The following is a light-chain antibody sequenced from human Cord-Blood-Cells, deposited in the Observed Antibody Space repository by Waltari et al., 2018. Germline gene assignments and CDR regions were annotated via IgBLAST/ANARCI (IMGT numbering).Light chain of an antibody. V-gene: IGKV1-39*01. CDR1: QVISSY. J-gene: IGKJ4*01. Sequence: IQLTHSPSSLPASVGDRLTITCRVSQVISSYLNWYRQKPGKVPKLLIYGASNLQSGVPSRFSGSGSGTDFTLTISSLQPEDIATYYCQQNDNIPLTFGGGTKVDIK. CDR3: QQNDNIPLT. CDR2: GAS.